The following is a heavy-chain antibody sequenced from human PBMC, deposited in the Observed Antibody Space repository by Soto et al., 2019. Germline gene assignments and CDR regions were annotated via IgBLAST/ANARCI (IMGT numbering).Heavy chain of an antibody. CDR3: ASLNYYDSSGPNWFDP. CDR1: DGDISSHP. V-gene: IGHV4-59*08. D-gene: IGHD3-22*01. CDR2: IYYSGST. Sequence: SVTLSLPFTVSDGDISSHPSILTLPPPGKGLEWIGYIYYSGSTNYNPPLKSRVTISVDTSKNQFSLKLSSVTAADTAVYYCASLNYYDSSGPNWFDPWGQGTLVTVS. J-gene: IGHJ5*02.